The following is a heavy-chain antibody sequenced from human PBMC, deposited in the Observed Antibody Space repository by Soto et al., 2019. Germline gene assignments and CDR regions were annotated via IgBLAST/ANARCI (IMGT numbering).Heavy chain of an antibody. J-gene: IGHJ4*02. Sequence: SETLSLTCTVSGGSISSYYWSWIRQPPGKGLEWIGYIYYSGSTNYNPSLKSRVTISVDTSKNQFSLKLSSVTAADTAVYYCARGVGYYDSSGLEYYFDYWGQGTLVTVS. V-gene: IGHV4-59*01. D-gene: IGHD3-22*01. CDR1: GGSISSYY. CDR2: IYYSGST. CDR3: ARGVGYYDSSGLEYYFDY.